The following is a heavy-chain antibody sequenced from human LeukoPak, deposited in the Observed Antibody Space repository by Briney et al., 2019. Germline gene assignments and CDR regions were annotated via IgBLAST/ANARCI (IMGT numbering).Heavy chain of an antibody. Sequence: GASVKVSCKASGGTFSSYAISWVRQAPGQGLEWMGGIIPIFGTANYAQKFQGRVTITTDESTSTAYMELSSLRSEGTAVYYCASPKGRSGQYDYWGQGTLVTVSS. CDR2: IIPIFGTA. CDR3: ASPKGRSGQYDY. D-gene: IGHD3-3*01. CDR1: GGTFSSYA. V-gene: IGHV1-69*05. J-gene: IGHJ4*02.